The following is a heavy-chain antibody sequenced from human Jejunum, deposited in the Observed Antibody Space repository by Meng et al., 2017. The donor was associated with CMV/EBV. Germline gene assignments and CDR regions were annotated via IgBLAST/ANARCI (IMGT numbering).Heavy chain of an antibody. Sequence: MNWVRQAPGKGLGWVSGIGGSGDTTYYADSVTGRFTISRDNSKNTLYLQMDSLRAEDTAVYYCAKDRGGSYYDGGTYYTKTNSFDFWGQGNLVTVSS. CDR3: AKDRGGSYYDGGTYYTKTNSFDF. V-gene: IGHV3-23*01. J-gene: IGHJ4*02. D-gene: IGHD3-22*01. CDR2: IGGSGDTT.